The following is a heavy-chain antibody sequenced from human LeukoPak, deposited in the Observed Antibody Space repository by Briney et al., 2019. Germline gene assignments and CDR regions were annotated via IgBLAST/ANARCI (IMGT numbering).Heavy chain of an antibody. CDR1: GFTFSSYS. V-gene: IGHV3-21*01. Sequence: GGSLRLSCAASGFTFSSYSMNWVRQAPGKGLEWVSSISSSSSYIYYADSVKGRFTISRDNSKNTLYLQMNSLRAEDTAVYYCANRVDYGDYVEYWGQGTLVTVSS. D-gene: IGHD4-17*01. J-gene: IGHJ4*02. CDR3: ANRVDYGDYVEY. CDR2: ISSSSSYI.